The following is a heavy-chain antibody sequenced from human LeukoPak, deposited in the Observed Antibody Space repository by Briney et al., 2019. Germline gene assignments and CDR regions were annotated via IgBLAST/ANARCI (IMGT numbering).Heavy chain of an antibody. V-gene: IGHV3-30-3*01. J-gene: IGHJ4*02. D-gene: IGHD3-22*01. Sequence: GGSLRLSCAASGFTFSSYAMHWVRQAPGKGLEWVAVISYDGSNKYYADSVKGRFTISRDNSKNTLYLQMNSLRAEDTAVYYCARDLDYYDSSGYTPDNYFDYWGQGTLVTVS. CDR2: ISYDGSNK. CDR3: ARDLDYYDSSGYTPDNYFDY. CDR1: GFTFSSYA.